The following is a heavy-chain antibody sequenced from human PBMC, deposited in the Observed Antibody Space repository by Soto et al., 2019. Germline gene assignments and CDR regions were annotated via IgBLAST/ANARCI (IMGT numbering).Heavy chain of an antibody. Sequence: PSQTLSLTCDISGDSVSSNTAAWNWIRSSPSRGLEWLGRTYYRSSWRHDYAVSVKSRITVNPDTSKNHFSLQLNSVTPDDTAVYYCARGVAGSGFDLWGQGTLVTVSS. V-gene: IGHV6-1*01. CDR2: TYYRSSWRH. CDR3: ARGVAGSGFDL. J-gene: IGHJ4*02. CDR1: GDSVSSNTAA. D-gene: IGHD6-19*01.